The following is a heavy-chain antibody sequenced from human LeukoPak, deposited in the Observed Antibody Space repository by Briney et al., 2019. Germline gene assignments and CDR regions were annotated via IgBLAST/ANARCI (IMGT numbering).Heavy chain of an antibody. CDR2: ISGSGYST. V-gene: IGHV3-23*01. CDR3: AKDYGDYAYYHY. J-gene: IGHJ4*02. D-gene: IGHD4-17*01. Sequence: PGGSLRLSCAASGFTFSNYAMNWVRQAPGKGLEWVSDISGSGYSTYYADSVKGRSTISRDNSKNTLYLQTNSLRAEDTAVYYCAKDYGDYAYYHYWGQGTLVTVSS. CDR1: GFTFSNYA.